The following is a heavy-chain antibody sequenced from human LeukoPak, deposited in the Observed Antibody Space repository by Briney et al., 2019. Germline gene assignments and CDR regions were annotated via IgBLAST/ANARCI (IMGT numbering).Heavy chain of an antibody. Sequence: SETLYLTCTVSGGSISSSTYYWGWIRQPPGKGLEWIGGIYSSGSSYYNPSLKSRVTISVDTSKNQFSLKLSSVTAADTAVYYCARHGADIVVVPSGSIVYWGQGTLVTVSS. D-gene: IGHD2-2*01. CDR1: GGSISSSTYY. V-gene: IGHV4-39*01. CDR2: IYSSGSS. CDR3: ARHGADIVVVPSGSIVY. J-gene: IGHJ4*02.